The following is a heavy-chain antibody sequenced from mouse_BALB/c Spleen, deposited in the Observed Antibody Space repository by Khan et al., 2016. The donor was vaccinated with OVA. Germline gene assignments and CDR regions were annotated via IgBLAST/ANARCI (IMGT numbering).Heavy chain of an antibody. CDR3: VIHGSSSAWFTY. CDR1: GYTFTSYW. J-gene: IGHJ3*01. D-gene: IGHD1-1*01. V-gene: IGHV1-4*01. CDR2: INPSTDYT. Sequence: QVQLKQSGAELARPGASVKMSCKASGYTFTSYWMHWVKQRPAQGLEWIGYINPSTDYTYYNQNFKDKATLTVDKSSNTAYMQLTSMTSADYEVFYCVIHGSSSAWFTYWDQGTLVTVSA.